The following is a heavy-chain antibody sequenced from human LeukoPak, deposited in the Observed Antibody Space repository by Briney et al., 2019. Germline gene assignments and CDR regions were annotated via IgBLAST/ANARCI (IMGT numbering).Heavy chain of an antibody. CDR2: MSFDVNNK. V-gene: IGHV3-30*04. J-gene: IGHJ4*02. CDR3: AKGGDGYNYYFDY. Sequence: GGSLRLSCATSGFTFSSYAFHWVRQAPGKGLEWVATMSFDVNNKYYADSVRGRFTISRDNSKNTLYLQMNSLRAEDTAVYYCAKGGDGYNYYFDYWGQETLVTVSS. CDR1: GFTFSSYA. D-gene: IGHD5-24*01.